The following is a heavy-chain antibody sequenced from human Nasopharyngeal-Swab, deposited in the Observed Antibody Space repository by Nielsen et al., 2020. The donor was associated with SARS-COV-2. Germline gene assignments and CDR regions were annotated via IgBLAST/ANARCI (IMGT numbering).Heavy chain of an antibody. D-gene: IGHD1-7*01. V-gene: IGHV1-2*02. CDR3: ARDPGNWNYGRYYYGMDV. CDR2: INPNSGGT. CDR1: GYTFTTYY. J-gene: IGHJ6*02. Sequence: ASVKVSCKASGYTFTTYYMHWVRQAPGQGLEWMGWINPNSGGTNYAQKFQGRVTMTRDTSISTAYMELSRLRSDDTAVYYCARDPGNWNYGRYYYGMDVWGQGTTVTVSS.